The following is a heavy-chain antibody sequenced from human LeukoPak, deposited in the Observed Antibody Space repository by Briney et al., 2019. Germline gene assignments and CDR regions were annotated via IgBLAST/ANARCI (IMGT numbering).Heavy chain of an antibody. Sequence: SVKVSCKASVGTFSSYAISWVRQAPGQGLEWMGGFIPIFGTANYAQKSQGRVTITADESTSTAYMELSSLRSEDTAVYYCASFAAARYYYYGMDVWGQGTTVTVSS. V-gene: IGHV1-69*13. CDR1: VGTFSSYA. CDR3: ASFAAARYYYYGMDV. D-gene: IGHD6-13*01. CDR2: FIPIFGTA. J-gene: IGHJ6*02.